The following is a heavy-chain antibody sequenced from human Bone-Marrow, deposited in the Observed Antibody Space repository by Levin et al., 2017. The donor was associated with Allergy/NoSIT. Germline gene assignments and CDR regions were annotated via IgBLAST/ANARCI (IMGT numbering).Heavy chain of an antibody. D-gene: IGHD2-2*02. J-gene: IGHJ6*03. V-gene: IGHV4-61*02. Sequence: SETLSLTCTVSGGSISSGNYYWSWIRQPAGERLEWIGRIYTSGSTNYNPSLKSRVTISLDTSKNQFSLKLTSVTAADTAVSYCARVGHVRESSGTSWYSFSYYYMDVWGKGTTVTVSS. CDR3: ARVGHVRESSGTSWYSFSYYYMDV. CDR1: GGSISSGNYY. CDR2: IYTSGST.